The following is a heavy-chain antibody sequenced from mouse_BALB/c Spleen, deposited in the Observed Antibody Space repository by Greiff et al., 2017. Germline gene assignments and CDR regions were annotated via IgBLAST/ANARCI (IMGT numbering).Heavy chain of an antibody. CDR1: GFNIKDTY. D-gene: IGHD2-1*01. V-gene: IGHV14-3*02. J-gene: IGHJ3*01. Sequence: VHVKQSGAELVKPGDSVKLSCTASGFNIKDTYMHWVKQRPEQGLEWIGRIDPANGNTKYDPKFQGKATITADTSSNTAYLQLSSLTSEDTAVYYCARNYYGNYEGFAYWGQGTLVTVSA. CDR2: IDPANGNT. CDR3: ARNYYGNYEGFAY.